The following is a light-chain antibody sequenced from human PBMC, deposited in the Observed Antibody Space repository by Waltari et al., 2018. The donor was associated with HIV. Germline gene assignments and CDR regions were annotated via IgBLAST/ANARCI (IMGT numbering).Light chain of an antibody. V-gene: IGLV1-40*01. Sequence: QSVLTQPPSVSGATGQRVTISCTGSSSNIGAGYDVPWYQQVPGTAPKLPIYGNNNRPSGVPDRFSASKSGASPSLAITGLQAEDEADYYCQSYDSSLTGSVFGGGTKLTVL. CDR1: SSNIGAGYD. J-gene: IGLJ2*01. CDR3: QSYDSSLTGSV. CDR2: GNN.